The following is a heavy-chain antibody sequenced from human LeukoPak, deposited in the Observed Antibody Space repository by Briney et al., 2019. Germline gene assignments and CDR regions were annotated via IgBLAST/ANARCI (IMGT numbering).Heavy chain of an antibody. CDR2: IYYTGST. D-gene: IGHD3-22*01. Sequence: SETLSLTCTVSGGSITSYDWNWIRQSPGKGLEWIGYIYYTGSTNSNPSLKSRVTISVDTSKNQFFLRLSSVTAADTAMYYCASSYFYDGNRYFDYWGRGTLVTVSS. V-gene: IGHV4-59*08. CDR3: ASSYFYDGNRYFDY. CDR1: GGSITSYD. J-gene: IGHJ4*02.